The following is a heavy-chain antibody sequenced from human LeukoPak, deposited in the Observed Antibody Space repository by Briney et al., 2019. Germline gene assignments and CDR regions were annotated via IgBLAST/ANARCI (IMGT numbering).Heavy chain of an antibody. CDR1: GFIFSSHY. J-gene: IGHJ5*02. Sequence: GASVKVSCKASGFIFSSHYMHWVRQAPGQGLEWMGIIDPSDGSTRYAQNFQGRVTMTRDTSTTTVYMQVSSLRSEDTAVYYCARDFDWFDLWGQGTLVTVSS. CDR2: IDPSDGST. CDR3: ARDFDWFDL. V-gene: IGHV1-46*01.